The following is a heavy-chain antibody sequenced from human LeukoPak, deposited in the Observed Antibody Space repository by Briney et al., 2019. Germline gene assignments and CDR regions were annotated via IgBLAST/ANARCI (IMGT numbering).Heavy chain of an antibody. CDR3: ATARAFYDNSGSCSYYFDY. V-gene: IGHV5-51*01. CDR2: MYPGDSDT. J-gene: IGHJ4*02. CDR1: GYSFTNYW. D-gene: IGHD3-22*01. Sequence: GESLKISCKGSGYSFTNYWIGWVRQMPGKGLEWMGIMYPGDSDTRYSPSFQGQVTISADKSISTAYLQWSSLRASDTAMYYCATARAFYDNSGSCSYYFDYWGQGTLVTVSS.